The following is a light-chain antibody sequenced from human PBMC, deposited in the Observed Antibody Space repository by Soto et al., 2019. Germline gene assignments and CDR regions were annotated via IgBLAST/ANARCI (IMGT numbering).Light chain of an antibody. CDR2: GNV. CDR3: QSYDRSLGGFV. J-gene: IGLJ1*01. Sequence: QSVLTQPPSVSGAPGQTVTISCTGSSSNIGAGYAVHWYQQLPGTAPKLLIYGNVSRPSGVPDRFSGSKSGTSASLAITGLEAEDEADYYCQSYDRSLGGFVFGTGTKLTVL. V-gene: IGLV1-40*01. CDR1: SSNIGAGYA.